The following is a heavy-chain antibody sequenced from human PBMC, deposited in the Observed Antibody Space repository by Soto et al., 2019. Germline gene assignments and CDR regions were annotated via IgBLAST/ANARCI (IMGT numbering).Heavy chain of an antibody. Sequence: GASVKVSCKASGYTFTSYGISWVRQAPGQGLEWMGWISAYNGNTNYAQKFQGRVTITRDTSASTAYMELSSLRSEDTAVYYCASSRLLKPPGYYYGMDVWGQGTTVTVSS. J-gene: IGHJ6*02. CDR1: GYTFTSYG. CDR3: ASSRLLKPPGYYYGMDV. CDR2: ISAYNGNT. D-gene: IGHD3-22*01. V-gene: IGHV1-18*01.